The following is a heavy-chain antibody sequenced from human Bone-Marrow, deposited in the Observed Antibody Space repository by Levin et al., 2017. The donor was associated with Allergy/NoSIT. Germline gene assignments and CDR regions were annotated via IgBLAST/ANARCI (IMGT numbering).Heavy chain of an antibody. CDR3: ARGLSSSWGNDAFDI. CDR2: IGVTGDI. D-gene: IGHD6-6*01. CDR1: GFTFNNYD. Sequence: GGSLRLSCAASGFTFNNYDIQWVRQVTGKGLEWVSGIGVTGDIYYAGSVKGRFTISRENAKNSSYLQMKSLTVGDTAVYYCARGLSSSWGNDAFDIWGQGTMVTVFS. V-gene: IGHV3-13*04. J-gene: IGHJ3*02.